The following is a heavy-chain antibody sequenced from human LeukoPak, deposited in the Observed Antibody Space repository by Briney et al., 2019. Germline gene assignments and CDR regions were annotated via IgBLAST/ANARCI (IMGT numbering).Heavy chain of an antibody. D-gene: IGHD6-19*01. CDR2: ISYDGSNK. J-gene: IGHJ4*02. V-gene: IGHV3-30*18. CDR1: GFTFSSYG. CDR3: AKSQVAAVYYFDY. Sequence: GGSLRLSCAASGFTFSSYGMHWVRQAPGKGLEWVAVISYDGSNKYYADSVKGRFTISRDNSKNTLYLQMNSLRAEDTAVYYCAKSQVAAVYYFDYWGQGTLVTVSS.